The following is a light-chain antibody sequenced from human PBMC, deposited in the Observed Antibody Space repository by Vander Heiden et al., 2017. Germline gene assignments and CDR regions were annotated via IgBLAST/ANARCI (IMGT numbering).Light chain of an antibody. Sequence: DIVMTQSPDSLAVSLGERATINCKSSQSVLYSSNNKNYLAWYQQKPGQPPKLLIYWASTRESGVPDRFSGSGSGTDFTLTISSLQAEDVAVYYCQQDDSTGFTFGHGTKVDIK. CDR1: QSVLYSSNNKNY. CDR3: QQDDSTGFT. V-gene: IGKV4-1*01. CDR2: WAS. J-gene: IGKJ3*01.